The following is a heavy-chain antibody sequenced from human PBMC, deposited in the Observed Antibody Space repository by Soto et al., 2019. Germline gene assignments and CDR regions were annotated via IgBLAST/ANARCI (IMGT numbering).Heavy chain of an antibody. V-gene: IGHV1-2*04. D-gene: IGHD2-2*01. J-gene: IGHJ3*02. CDR3: ARDYCSSTSCYFSGAFDI. CDR1: GYTFTSYY. Sequence: ASVKVSCKASGYTFTSYYMHWVRQAPGQGLEWMGIINPNSGGTNYAQKFQGWVTMTRDTSISTAYMELSRLRSDDTAVYYCARDYCSSTSCYFSGAFDIWGQGTMVTVSS. CDR2: INPNSGGT.